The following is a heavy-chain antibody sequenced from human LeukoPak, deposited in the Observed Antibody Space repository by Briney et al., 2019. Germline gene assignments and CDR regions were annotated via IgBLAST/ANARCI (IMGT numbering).Heavy chain of an antibody. Sequence: SETLSLTCAVSGDSISSSHWWSWVRQSPGKGLEWIGEIYHSGNTNYNPSVKSRVAISLDKASNQFSLRLTSVTAADTAMYYCAKGIYDPPEIDLRTLAFDYWGQGTLVTVSS. CDR2: IYHSGNT. CDR1: GDSISSSHW. CDR3: AKGIYDPPEIDLRTLAFDY. J-gene: IGHJ4*02. V-gene: IGHV4-4*02. D-gene: IGHD1-14*01.